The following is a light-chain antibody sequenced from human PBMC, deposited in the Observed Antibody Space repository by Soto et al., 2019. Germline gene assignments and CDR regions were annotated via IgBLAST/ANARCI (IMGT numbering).Light chain of an antibody. CDR3: QQYHDWPPIT. CDR2: GAS. CDR1: QTVSDD. V-gene: IGKV3-15*01. J-gene: IGKJ3*01. Sequence: EIVMTQSPATLFVSPGERATLSCRASQTVSDDLAWYQQKPGQAPRLLIYGASTRATDIPARFSGGGSGTEFTLTISSLQSEDSAIYDCQQYHDWPPITFGPGTKVNI.